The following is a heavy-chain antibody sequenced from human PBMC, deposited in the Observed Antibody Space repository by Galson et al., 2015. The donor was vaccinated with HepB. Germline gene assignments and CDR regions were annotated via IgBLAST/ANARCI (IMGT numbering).Heavy chain of an antibody. CDR3: ARGPHVIAVAGTWEVYWFDP. J-gene: IGHJ5*02. D-gene: IGHD6-19*01. V-gene: IGHV1-2*02. CDR1: GYTFTGYY. CDR2: INPNSGGT. Sequence: SVKVSCKASGYTFTGYYMHWVRQAPGQGLEWMGWINPNSGGTNYAQKFQGRVTMTRDTSISTAYMELSRLRSDDTAVYYCARGPHVIAVAGTWEVYWFDPWGQGTLVTVSS.